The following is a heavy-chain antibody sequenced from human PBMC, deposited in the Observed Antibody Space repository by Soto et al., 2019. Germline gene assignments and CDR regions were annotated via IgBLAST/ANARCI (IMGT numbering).Heavy chain of an antibody. CDR2: IYPGDSDT. J-gene: IGHJ4*02. CDR1: GYSFTTYW. Sequence: RESLKISCKGSGYSFTTYWIGWVRQMPGKGLEWMGIIYPGDSDTRYSPSFQGQVTISVDKSISAAYLQWSSLKASDSAIYYCARREGGRLDYWGQGTMVTVSS. CDR3: ARREGGRLDY. V-gene: IGHV5-51*01.